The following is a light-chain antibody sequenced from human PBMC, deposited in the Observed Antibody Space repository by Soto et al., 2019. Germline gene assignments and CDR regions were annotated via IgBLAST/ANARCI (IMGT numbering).Light chain of an antibody. CDR1: QTVSSS. V-gene: IGKV3-20*01. Sequence: EIVLTQSPGTLSLTPGERATLSCRASQTVSSSLAWYQQKTGQAPRLLSSGASTRATGIPDRFSGSGSETDFTLTISRLEPEDFALYYCQQYGSSPITFGQGTRLEI. CDR3: QQYGSSPIT. CDR2: GAS. J-gene: IGKJ5*01.